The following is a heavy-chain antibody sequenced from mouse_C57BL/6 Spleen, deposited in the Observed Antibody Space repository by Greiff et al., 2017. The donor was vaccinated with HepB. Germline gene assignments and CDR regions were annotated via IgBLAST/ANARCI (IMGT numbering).Heavy chain of an antibody. D-gene: IGHD1-1*01. CDR1: GFNIKDDY. Sequence: EVKLVESGAELVRPGASVKLSCTASGFNIKDDYMHWVKQRPEQGLEWIGWIDPENGDTEYASKFQGKATITADTSSNTAYLQLSSLTSEDTAVYYCTHYGSSPYYAMDYWGQGTSVTVSS. J-gene: IGHJ4*01. CDR3: THYGSSPYYAMDY. CDR2: IDPENGDT. V-gene: IGHV14-4*01.